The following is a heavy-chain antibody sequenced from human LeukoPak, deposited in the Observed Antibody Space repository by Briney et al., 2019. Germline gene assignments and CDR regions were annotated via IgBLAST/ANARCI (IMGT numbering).Heavy chain of an antibody. CDR3: AKDPNGDYIGAFDD. CDR1: GLTFAAYA. D-gene: IGHD2-21*02. V-gene: IGHV3-23*01. CDR2: IVGSGATT. Sequence: TGGSLRLSCAASGLTFAAYAMTWVRQAPGKGPEWVSSIVGSGATTVYADSVKGRFTISRDNSKNTLYLQMNSLRAEDTAIYYCAKDPNGDYIGAFDDWGQGTMVTVSS. J-gene: IGHJ3*01.